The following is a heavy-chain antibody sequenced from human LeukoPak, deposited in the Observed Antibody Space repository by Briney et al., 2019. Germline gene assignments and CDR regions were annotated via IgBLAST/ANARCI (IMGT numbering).Heavy chain of an antibody. V-gene: IGHV4-59*08. J-gene: IGHJ4*02. CDR2: ISYSGST. CDR1: GGSISSYS. Sequence: PSETLSLTCTVSGGSISSYSWTWIRQPPGKGLEWIGYISYSGSTNYNPSLKSRVIISVDTSKNQFSLKLSSVTAADTAVYYCARHYYGSGSAIDYWGQGTLVTASS. D-gene: IGHD3-10*01. CDR3: ARHYYGSGSAIDY.